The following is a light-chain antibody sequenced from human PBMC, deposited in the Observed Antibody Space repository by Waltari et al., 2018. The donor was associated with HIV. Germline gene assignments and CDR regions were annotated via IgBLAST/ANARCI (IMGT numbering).Light chain of an antibody. J-gene: IGLJ1*01. Sequence: QSVLTQPPSVSGAPGQRVTIPCTGSSSNIGAGYCVHWYQQPPGTAPKLLIYGNSNRPSGVPDRFSGSKSGTSASLAITGLQAEDEADYYCQSYDSSLSGYVFGTGTKVTVL. CDR1: SSNIGAGYC. V-gene: IGLV1-40*01. CDR2: GNS. CDR3: QSYDSSLSGYV.